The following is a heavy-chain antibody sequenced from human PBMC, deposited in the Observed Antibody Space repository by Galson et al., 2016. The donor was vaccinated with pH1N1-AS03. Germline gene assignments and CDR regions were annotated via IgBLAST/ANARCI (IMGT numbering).Heavy chain of an antibody. J-gene: IGHJ3*01. Sequence: SVKVSCKASGGTFDNHPINWVRQAPGQGLEWMGGFIPIFGTTNYAPKYQGRVTFTTDDSTTTVYMELSNLRSKDTAVDYCARNSDTLGAFDVWGQGTLLRVSP. CDR2: FIPIFGTT. CDR3: ARNSDTLGAFDV. V-gene: IGHV1-69*05. D-gene: IGHD3-22*01. CDR1: GGTFDNHP.